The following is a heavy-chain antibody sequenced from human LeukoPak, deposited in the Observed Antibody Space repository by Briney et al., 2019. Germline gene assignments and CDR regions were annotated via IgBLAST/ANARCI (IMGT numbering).Heavy chain of an antibody. V-gene: IGHV3-74*01. CDR3: ARSRMGATKDY. Sequence: GGSLRLSCAASGFTFSSYWMHWVRQAPGKGLVWVSRINSDGSSTSYADSVKGRFTTSRDNAKNTLYLQMNSLRAEDTAVYYCARSRMGATKDYWGQGTLVTVSS. CDR2: INSDGSST. CDR1: GFTFSSYW. J-gene: IGHJ4*02. D-gene: IGHD1-26*01.